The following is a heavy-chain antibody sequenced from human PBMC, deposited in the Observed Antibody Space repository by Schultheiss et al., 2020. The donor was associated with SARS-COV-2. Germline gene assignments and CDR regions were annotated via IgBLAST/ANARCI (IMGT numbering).Heavy chain of an antibody. CDR3: ARGNDFVYFFDS. CDR1: GGSISSYY. V-gene: IGHV4-4*09. CDR2: IYHSGST. D-gene: IGHD3-3*01. Sequence: GSLRLSCTVSGGSISSYYWSWIRQPPGKGLEWIGSIYHSGSTFYSPSLKSRVTISVDTSKNQFSLKLTSLTAADTAIYYCARGNDFVYFFDSWGQGTLVTVSS. J-gene: IGHJ4*02.